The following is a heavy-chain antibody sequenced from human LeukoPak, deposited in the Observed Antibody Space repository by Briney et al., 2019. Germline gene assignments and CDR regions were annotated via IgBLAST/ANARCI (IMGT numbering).Heavy chain of an antibody. Sequence: GASVKVSCKASGYTFTSYYMHWVRQAPGQGLEWMGIINPSGGSTSYAQKLQGRVTMTRDTSTSTVYMELSSLRSEDTAVYYCAREKGYYGSGEEFDPWGQGTLVTVSS. V-gene: IGHV1-46*01. CDR1: GYTFTSYY. J-gene: IGHJ5*02. CDR3: AREKGYYGSGEEFDP. D-gene: IGHD3-10*01. CDR2: INPSGGST.